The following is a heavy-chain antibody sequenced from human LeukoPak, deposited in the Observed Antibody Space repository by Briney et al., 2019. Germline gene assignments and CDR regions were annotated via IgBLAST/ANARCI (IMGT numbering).Heavy chain of an antibody. CDR3: TRDSREKAGNLKLSDY. Sequence: PGGSLRLSCTASGFTFGDYAMSWFRQAPGKGLEWVGFIRSKAYGGTTEYAASVKGRFTISRDDSKSIAYLQMNSLKTEDTAVYYCTRDSREKAGNLKLSDYWGQGTLVTVSS. D-gene: IGHD4-23*01. J-gene: IGHJ4*02. V-gene: IGHV3-49*03. CDR1: GFTFGDYA. CDR2: IRSKAYGGTT.